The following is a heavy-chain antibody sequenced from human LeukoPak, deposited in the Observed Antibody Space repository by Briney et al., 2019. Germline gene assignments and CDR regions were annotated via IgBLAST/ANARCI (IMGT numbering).Heavy chain of an antibody. V-gene: IGHV3-9*01. CDR1: GFTFSGYA. CDR3: AKDMGYDSSGYYPGHAFDI. Sequence: GGSLRLSCAASGFTFSGYAMPWVRQAPGKGLEWVSGISWNSGSIGYADSVKGRFTISRDNAKNSLYLQMNSLRAEDTALYYCAKDMGYDSSGYYPGHAFDIWGQGTMVTVSS. D-gene: IGHD3-22*01. J-gene: IGHJ3*02. CDR2: ISWNSGSI.